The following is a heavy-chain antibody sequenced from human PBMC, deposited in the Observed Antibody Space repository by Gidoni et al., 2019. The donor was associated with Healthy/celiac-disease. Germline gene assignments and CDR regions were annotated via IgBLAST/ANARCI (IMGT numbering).Heavy chain of an antibody. CDR3: TTAYYYDSSGYPED. D-gene: IGHD3-22*01. CDR2: IKSKTDGGTT. V-gene: IGHV3-15*01. Sequence: EVQLVESGGGLVKPGGSLRLSCAASGFTFSNAWMSWVRQAPGKGLEWVGRIKSKTDGGTTDYAAPVKGRFTISRDDSKNTLYLQMNSLKTEDTAVYYCTTAYYYDSSGYPEDWGQGTLVTVSS. J-gene: IGHJ4*02. CDR1: GFTFSNAW.